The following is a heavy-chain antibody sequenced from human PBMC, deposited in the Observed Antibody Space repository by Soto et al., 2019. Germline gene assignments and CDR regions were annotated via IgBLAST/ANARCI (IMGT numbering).Heavy chain of an antibody. D-gene: IGHD3-16*01. CDR2: LYSGGRI. CDR3: ARSDRDYAYALNV. CDR1: GFTVSDNY. J-gene: IGHJ6*02. Sequence: EAQLVESGGGLIQLGGSLRPSCAASGFTVSDNYITWVRQAPGRGLEWVSLLYSGGRIYYADSVKGRFTISRDTSKTTLYLQMNSLRTEDTAVYYCARSDRDYAYALNVWGQGTTVTVSS. V-gene: IGHV3-53*01.